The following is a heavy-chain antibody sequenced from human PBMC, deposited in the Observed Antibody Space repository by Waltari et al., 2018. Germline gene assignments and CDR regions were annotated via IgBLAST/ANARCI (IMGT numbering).Heavy chain of an antibody. Sequence: QVQLVQSGAEVKKPGASVKVSCKASGYTFTGYYMHWVRQAPGQGLEWMGWINPNSGGTNYAQKFQGRVTMTRDTSISPADMELRRLRSDDTAVYYCARTGRSNYGVWDFDYWGQGTLVTVSS. V-gene: IGHV1-2*02. D-gene: IGHD4-4*01. CDR2: INPNSGGT. CDR3: ARTGRSNYGVWDFDY. J-gene: IGHJ4*02. CDR1: GYTFTGYY.